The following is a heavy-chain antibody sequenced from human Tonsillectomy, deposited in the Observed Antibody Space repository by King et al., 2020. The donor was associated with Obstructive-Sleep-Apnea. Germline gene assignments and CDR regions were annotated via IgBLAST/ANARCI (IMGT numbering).Heavy chain of an antibody. Sequence: QLVQSGAEVKKPGASVKVSCEASGYTFTNYGISWVRQAPGQGLEWMGWISDYNVNTNSAQKLQGRVTMTTDTSTSTAYMELRSLRSDDTAGYYCARVGDSSTWSDFDSWGQGTLVTVSS. V-gene: IGHV1-18*04. D-gene: IGHD6-13*01. CDR1: GYTFTNYG. J-gene: IGHJ4*02. CDR3: ARVGDSSTWSDFDS. CDR2: ISDYNVNT.